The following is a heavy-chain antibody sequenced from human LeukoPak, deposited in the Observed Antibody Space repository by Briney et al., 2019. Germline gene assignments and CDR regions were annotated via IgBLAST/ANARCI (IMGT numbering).Heavy chain of an antibody. CDR2: ISWNSGSI. V-gene: IGHV3-9*01. CDR1: GFTFDDYA. CDR3: AKDRGTSYYFDY. D-gene: IGHD2-2*01. J-gene: IGHJ4*02. Sequence: PGRSLRLSCAASGFTFDDYAMHWVRQAPGKGLEWVSGISWNSGSIGYADSVKGRFIISRDNAKNSLYLQMNSLRAEDTALYYCAKDRGTSYYFDYWGQGTLVTVSS.